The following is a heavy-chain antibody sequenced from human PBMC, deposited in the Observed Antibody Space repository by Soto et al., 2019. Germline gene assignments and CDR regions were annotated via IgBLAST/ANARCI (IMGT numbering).Heavy chain of an antibody. D-gene: IGHD2-2*02. V-gene: IGHV4-59*01. CDR3: ARVNRSTTSCYKRANCFDP. CDR2: IYYSGST. CDR1: GGSISSYY. Sequence: SETLSLTCTVSGGSISSYYWIWIRQPPGKGLEWIGYIYYSGSTNYNPSLKSRVTISVDTSKNQFSLKLSSVTAADKAVYYCARVNRSTTSCYKRANCFDPWGQGTLVTVSS. J-gene: IGHJ5*02.